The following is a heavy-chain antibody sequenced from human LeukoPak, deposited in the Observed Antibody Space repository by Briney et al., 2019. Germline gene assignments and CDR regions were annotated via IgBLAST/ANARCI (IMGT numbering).Heavy chain of an antibody. CDR1: GGSISSYY. Sequence: SETLSLTCTVSGGSISSYYWSWIRQPPGKGLEWIGDIYYSGSTNYNPSLKSRVTISVDTSKNQFSLKLSSVTAADTAVYYCAREEGMGYCSSTSCWNWFDPWGQGTLVTVSS. D-gene: IGHD2-2*01. J-gene: IGHJ5*02. CDR3: AREEGMGYCSSTSCWNWFDP. V-gene: IGHV4-59*01. CDR2: IYYSGST.